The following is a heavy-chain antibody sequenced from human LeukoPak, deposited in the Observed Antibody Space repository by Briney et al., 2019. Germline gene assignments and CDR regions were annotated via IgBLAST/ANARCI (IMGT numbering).Heavy chain of an antibody. CDR3: ANVDFNGAFDI. Sequence: GGSLRLSCAASGFTFSSYSMNWVRQAPGKGLEWVSYISSSSSTKYYADSVKGRFTISRDNAKNSLYLQMNSLRAEDTAVYYCANVDFNGAFDIWGQGTMVTVSS. J-gene: IGHJ3*02. V-gene: IGHV3-48*01. CDR2: ISSSSSTK. D-gene: IGHD3/OR15-3a*01. CDR1: GFTFSSYS.